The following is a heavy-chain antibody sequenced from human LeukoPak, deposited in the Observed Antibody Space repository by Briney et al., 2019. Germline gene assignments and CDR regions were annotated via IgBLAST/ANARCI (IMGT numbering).Heavy chain of an antibody. Sequence: KPSETLSLTCTVSGGSISSSSYYWGWIRQPPGKGLGWIGSIYYSGSTYYNPSLKSRVTISVDTSKNQFSLKLSSVTAADTAVYYCARHSGPKVQEYSGSLDAFDIWGQGTMVTVSS. CDR2: IYYSGST. V-gene: IGHV4-39*01. CDR3: ARHSGPKVQEYSGSLDAFDI. D-gene: IGHD1-26*01. CDR1: GGSISSSSYY. J-gene: IGHJ3*02.